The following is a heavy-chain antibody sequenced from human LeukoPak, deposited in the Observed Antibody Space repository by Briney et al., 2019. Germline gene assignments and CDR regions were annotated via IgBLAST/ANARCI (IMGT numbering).Heavy chain of an antibody. Sequence: ASVKVSCKASGYTFTSYYMHWVRQAPGQGLEWMGIINPSGGSTSYAQKFQGRVTMTRDMSTSTVYMELSSLRSEDTAVYYCARGWNYDYYYYYYMDVWGKGTTVTVSS. CDR2: INPSGGST. CDR3: ARGWNYDYYYYYYMDV. CDR1: GYTFTSYY. V-gene: IGHV1-46*01. D-gene: IGHD1-7*01. J-gene: IGHJ6*03.